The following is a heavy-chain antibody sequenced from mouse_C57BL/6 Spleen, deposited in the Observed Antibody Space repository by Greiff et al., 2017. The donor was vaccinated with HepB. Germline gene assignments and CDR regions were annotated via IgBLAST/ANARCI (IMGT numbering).Heavy chain of an antibody. CDR3: ASVYGNWYFDV. Sequence: QVQLQQPGAELVKPGASVKVSCKASGYTFTSYWMHWVKQRPGQGLEWIGRIHPSDSNTNYNQKFKGKATLTVDKSSSTAYMQLSSLTSEDSAVYYCASVYGNWYFDVWGTGTTVTVSS. CDR2: IHPSDSNT. D-gene: IGHD2-1*01. CDR1: GYTFTSYW. J-gene: IGHJ1*03. V-gene: IGHV1-74*01.